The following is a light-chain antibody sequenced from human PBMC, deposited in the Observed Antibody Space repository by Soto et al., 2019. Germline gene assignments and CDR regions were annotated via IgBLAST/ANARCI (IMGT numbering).Light chain of an antibody. CDR3: GSWDSSLSAYV. J-gene: IGLJ1*01. CDR1: SSDVGGYNY. V-gene: IGLV2-8*01. CDR2: DDN. Sequence: QSALTQPPSASGSPGQSVTISCTGTSSDVGGYNYVSWYQQHPGKAPKVIIYDDNKRPSGIPDRFSGSKSGTSATLGITGFQTGDEADYYCGSWDSSLSAYVFGTGTKLTVL.